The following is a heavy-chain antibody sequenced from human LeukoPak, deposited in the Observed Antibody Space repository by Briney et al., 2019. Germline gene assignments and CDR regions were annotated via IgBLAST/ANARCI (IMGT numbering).Heavy chain of an antibody. D-gene: IGHD6-13*01. Sequence: GGSLRLSCAASGFTFSSYWVHWVRQAPGKGLVWVSRINSNGSSTSYADSVKGRFTISRDSAKNTLFLQMNSLRAEDTAVYYCARGGVRSWNYFDYWGQGTLVTVSS. J-gene: IGHJ4*02. V-gene: IGHV3-74*01. CDR1: GFTFSSYW. CDR3: ARGGVRSWNYFDY. CDR2: INSNGSST.